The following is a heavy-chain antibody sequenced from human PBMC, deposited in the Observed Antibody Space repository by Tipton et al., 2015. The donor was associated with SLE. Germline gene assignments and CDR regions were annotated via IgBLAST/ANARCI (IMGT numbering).Heavy chain of an antibody. CDR1: GGSISSYY. Sequence: TLSLTCTVSGGSISSYYWSWIRQPAGKGLEWIGRINTSGSTNYNPSLKSRVTMSVDTSKNQFSLKLSSVTAADTAVYYCASQLRYFDWPDAFDIWGQGTMVTVSS. J-gene: IGHJ3*02. CDR3: ASQLRYFDWPDAFDI. CDR2: INTSGST. V-gene: IGHV4-4*07. D-gene: IGHD3-9*01.